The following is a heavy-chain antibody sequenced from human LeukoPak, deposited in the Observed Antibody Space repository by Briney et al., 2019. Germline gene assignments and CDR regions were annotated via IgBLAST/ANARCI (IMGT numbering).Heavy chain of an antibody. D-gene: IGHD6-19*01. J-gene: IGHJ4*02. CDR1: GFTFSDYY. V-gene: IGHV3-11*06. CDR3: ARERVLAVAFPDY. CDR2: ISSSSSYT. Sequence: PGGSLRLSCAASGFTFSDYYMSWIRQAPGKGLEWASYISSSSSYTNYADSVKGRFTISRDNAKNSLYLQMNSLRAEDTAVYYCARERVLAVAFPDYWGQGTLVTVSS.